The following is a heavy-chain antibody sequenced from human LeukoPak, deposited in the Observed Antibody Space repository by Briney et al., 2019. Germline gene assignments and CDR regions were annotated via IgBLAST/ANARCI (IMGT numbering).Heavy chain of an antibody. J-gene: IGHJ2*01. D-gene: IGHD4-11*01. V-gene: IGHV4-39*01. CDR2: IYYSGST. Sequence: SETLSLTCTVSGGSISSSSYYWGWIRQPPGKGLEWIGSIYYSGSTYYNPSLKSRLTISVDTSKNQFSLKLSSVTAADTAVYYCAKTTTVTTWYFDLWGRGTLVTVSS. CDR1: GGSISSSSYY. CDR3: AKTTTVTTWYFDL.